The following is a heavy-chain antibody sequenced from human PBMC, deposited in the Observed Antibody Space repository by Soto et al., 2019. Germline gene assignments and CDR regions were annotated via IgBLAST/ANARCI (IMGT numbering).Heavy chain of an antibody. V-gene: IGHV4-34*01. CDR2: INHSGST. D-gene: IGHD3-10*01. J-gene: IGHJ5*02. Sequence: SETLSLTCAVYGGSFSGYYWSWIRQPPGKGLEWIGEINHSGSTNYNPSLKSRVTISVDTSKNQFSLKLSSVTAADTAVYYCALQYYYGSGTGWFDPWGQGTLVTVSS. CDR3: ALQYYYGSGTGWFDP. CDR1: GGSFSGYY.